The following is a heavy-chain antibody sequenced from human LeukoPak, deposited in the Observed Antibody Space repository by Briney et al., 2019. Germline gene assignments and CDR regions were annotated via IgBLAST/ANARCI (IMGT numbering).Heavy chain of an antibody. V-gene: IGHV3-48*03. CDR1: GFTFSSYE. CDR3: ARARNSGWNIDY. Sequence: GGSLRLSCVGSGFTFSSYEMKWVRQAPGKGLEWVSYISSSGDFIYYADSVKGRFTISRDNAKNSLYLQMISLRAEDTAVYSCARARNSGWNIDYWGRGTLVTVSS. CDR2: ISSSGDFI. J-gene: IGHJ4*02. D-gene: IGHD6-19*01.